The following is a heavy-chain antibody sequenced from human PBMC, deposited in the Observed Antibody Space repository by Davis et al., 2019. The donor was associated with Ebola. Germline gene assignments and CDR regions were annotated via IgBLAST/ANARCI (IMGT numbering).Heavy chain of an antibody. V-gene: IGHV3-53*01. J-gene: IGHJ4*02. D-gene: IGHD6-13*01. CDR2: MYSGGST. CDR1: GVSTSDHY. CDR3: ARDLSRQQLVPRPDY. Sequence: PSETLSLTCTLSGVSTSDHYWSWVRQAPGKGLEWVSVMYSGGSTYHADSVKGRFSISRDNSKNTLYLQMNSLRAEDTAVYYCARDLSRQQLVPRPDYWGQGTLVTVSS.